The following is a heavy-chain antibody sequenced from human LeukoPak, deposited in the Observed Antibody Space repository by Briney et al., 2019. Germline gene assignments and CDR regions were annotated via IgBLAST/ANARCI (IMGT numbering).Heavy chain of an antibody. J-gene: IGHJ5*02. Sequence: SVKVSCKASEATFSNSAINWVRLAPGQGLEWMGGIIPMFDTAHYAEKFQGRVTISADESKNTVYMELRGLRSEDTAVYYCARDDNDILTGYFDPWGQGTLVTVSS. CDR1: EATFSNSA. D-gene: IGHD3-9*01. V-gene: IGHV1-69*13. CDR3: ARDDNDILTGYFDP. CDR2: IIPMFDTA.